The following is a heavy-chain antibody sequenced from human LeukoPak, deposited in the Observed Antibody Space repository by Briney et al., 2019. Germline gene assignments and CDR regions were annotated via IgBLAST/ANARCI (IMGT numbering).Heavy chain of an antibody. D-gene: IGHD5-12*01. Sequence: SETLSLTCTVSGGSISSSRYYWGWIRQPPGKGLEWVGSVHHSGSTYYTPSLNSRVTMSVDASKNQFSLKLSSVTAADTAVYYCARHPLVADNVHDYWGQGALVTVSS. CDR3: ARHPLVADNVHDY. CDR1: GGSISSSRYY. V-gene: IGHV4-39*01. J-gene: IGHJ4*02. CDR2: VHHSGST.